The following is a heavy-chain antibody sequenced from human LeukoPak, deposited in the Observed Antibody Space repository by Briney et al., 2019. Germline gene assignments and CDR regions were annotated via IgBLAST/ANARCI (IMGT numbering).Heavy chain of an antibody. J-gene: IGHJ4*02. V-gene: IGHV3-21*01. CDR1: GVTFSSYCSYS. CDR3: ARGYDSSGYYPGALDY. CDR2: ISVRSSHI. D-gene: IGHD3-22*01. Sequence: GGSLRLSCAASGVTFSSYCSYSMNWVRQAPGKGLEWVSSISVRSSHIYYVDSVKGRFTISRDNAKNSLYLQMISLRAEDTAVYYCARGYDSSGYYPGALDYWGQGTLVTVSS.